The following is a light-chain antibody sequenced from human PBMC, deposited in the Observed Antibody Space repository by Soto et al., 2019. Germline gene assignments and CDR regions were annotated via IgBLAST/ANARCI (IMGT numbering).Light chain of an antibody. V-gene: IGKV3-20*01. CDR2: GAA. Sequence: EIVLTQSPGTLSLSPGERATLSCRASQSVSSSYLAWYQQKPGQAPRLLIYGAASRATGIPDRFSGSGSGTKLTLTISRLEPEDLAVYSCQQYGSSPITFGQGTRLEIK. J-gene: IGKJ5*01. CDR1: QSVSSSY. CDR3: QQYGSSPIT.